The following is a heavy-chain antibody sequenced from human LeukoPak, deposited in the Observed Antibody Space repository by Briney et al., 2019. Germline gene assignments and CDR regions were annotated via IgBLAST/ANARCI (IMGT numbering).Heavy chain of an antibody. Sequence: PSQTLSLTCTVSGGSISSGGYYWSWIRQHPGKGLEWIGYIYYSGSTYYNPSLKSRVTISVDTSKNQFSLKLGSVTAADTAVYYCARVYYDSSGYPFDYWGQGTLVTVSS. J-gene: IGHJ4*02. D-gene: IGHD3-22*01. V-gene: IGHV4-31*03. CDR1: GGSISSGGYY. CDR3: ARVYYDSSGYPFDY. CDR2: IYYSGST.